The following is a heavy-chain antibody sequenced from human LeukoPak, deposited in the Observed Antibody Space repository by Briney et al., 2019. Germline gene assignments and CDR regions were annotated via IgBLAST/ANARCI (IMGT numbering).Heavy chain of an antibody. J-gene: IGHJ4*02. D-gene: IGHD3-10*01. CDR2: ISGRGGSR. Sequence: GGSLRLSCAASGFTFSSYAMSWVRQAPGKGLEWVSAISGRGGSRYSADSVKGRFTIPRDNSKNTLYLQMNSLRAEDTAIYYCAKDLYYYGSGNYIDYWGQGTLVTVSS. CDR1: GFTFSSYA. V-gene: IGHV3-23*01. CDR3: AKDLYYYGSGNYIDY.